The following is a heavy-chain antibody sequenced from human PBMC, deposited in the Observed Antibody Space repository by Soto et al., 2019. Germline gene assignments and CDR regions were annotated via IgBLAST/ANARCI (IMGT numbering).Heavy chain of an antibody. CDR1: GFTFSSYA. D-gene: IGHD2-2*02. CDR3: AKGGPAAINLKVFYYYMDV. J-gene: IGHJ6*03. CDR2: ISGSGGST. V-gene: IGHV3-23*01. Sequence: GGSLRLSCAASGFTFSSYAMSWVRQAPGKGLEWVSAISGSGGSTYYADSVKGRFTISRDNSKNTLYLQMNSLRAEDTAVYYCAKGGPAAINLKVFYYYMDVWGKGTTVTVSS.